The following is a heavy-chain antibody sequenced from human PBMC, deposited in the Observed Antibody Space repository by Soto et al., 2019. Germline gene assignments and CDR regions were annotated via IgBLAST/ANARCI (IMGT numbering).Heavy chain of an antibody. J-gene: IGHJ4*02. CDR1: GGSISSGGYY. CDR3: ARVHSTSVSFAY. V-gene: IGHV4-31*03. CDR2: IYYSGSI. D-gene: IGHD6-13*01. Sequence: PSETLSLTCPVSGGSISSGGYYWSWVRQHPGKGLEWIGFIYYSGSIFYNPSLKSRVTISVDTSKNQFSLNLSSVTAADTAVYYCARVHSTSVSFAYWGQGTLVTVSS.